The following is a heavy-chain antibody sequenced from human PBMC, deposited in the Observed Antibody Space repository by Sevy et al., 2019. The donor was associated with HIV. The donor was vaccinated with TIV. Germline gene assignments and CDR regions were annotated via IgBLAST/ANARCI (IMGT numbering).Heavy chain of an antibody. CDR2: ISSSSYI. D-gene: IGHD3-3*01. V-gene: IGHV3-21*01. CDR3: ARDRGATFGVVPLGYYYGMDV. CDR1: GFTFSSYS. Sequence: GGSLRLSCAASGFTFSSYSMNWVRQAPGKGLEWVSSISSSSYIYYADSVKGRFTISRDNAKNSLYLQMNSLRAEDTAVYYCARDRGATFGVVPLGYYYGMDVWGQGTTVTVSS. J-gene: IGHJ6*02.